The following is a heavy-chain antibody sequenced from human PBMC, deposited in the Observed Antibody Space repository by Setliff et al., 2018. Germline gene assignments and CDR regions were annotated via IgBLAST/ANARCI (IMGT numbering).Heavy chain of an antibody. CDR3: ARRDSTGYYGYSFDF. CDR2: IYYSGTT. CDR1: GDSIFDNY. Sequence: PSETLSLTCSVPGDSIFDNYWGWIRQPPGKGLEWIGTIYYSGTTYYNPSLKSRVTISVDTSKNQFSLKLTSVTASDTAFYYCARRDSTGYYGYSFDFWGQGILVTVSS. J-gene: IGHJ4*02. D-gene: IGHD3-22*01. V-gene: IGHV4-39*01.